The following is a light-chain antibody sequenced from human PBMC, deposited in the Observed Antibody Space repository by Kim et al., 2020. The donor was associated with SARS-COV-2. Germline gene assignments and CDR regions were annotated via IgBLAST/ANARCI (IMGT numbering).Light chain of an antibody. CDR2: EDN. Sequence: KTVTSSGARSSGSIASNYVKWYQQRPGRSPTTVIYEDNQRPSGVPDRFSGSIDSSSNSASLTISGLKTEDEADYYCQSYDSSNPWVFGGGTQLTVL. CDR3: QSYDSSNPWV. V-gene: IGLV6-57*01. CDR1: SGSIASNY. J-gene: IGLJ3*02.